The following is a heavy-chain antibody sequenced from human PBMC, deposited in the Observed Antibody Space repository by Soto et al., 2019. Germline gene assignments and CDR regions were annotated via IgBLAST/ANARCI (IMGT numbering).Heavy chain of an antibody. CDR3: ARGGGVGVAGSAAFDM. J-gene: IGHJ3*02. CDR1: GYPVTAYY. V-gene: IGHV1-2*02. Sequence: QLHLVQSGAVVKKPGASVTVSCSASGYPVTAYYMHWVRQAPGRGLEWMGGFNPATGAAKYTQTFRGRVTMTRDPSTSTVFMELSGLTSEDTAVFYCARGGGVGVAGSAAFDMWGQGTLVTVSS. D-gene: IGHD3-3*01. CDR2: FNPATGAA.